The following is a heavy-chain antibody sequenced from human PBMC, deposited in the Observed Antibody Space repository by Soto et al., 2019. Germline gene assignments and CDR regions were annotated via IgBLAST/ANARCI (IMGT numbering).Heavy chain of an antibody. CDR1: GFSFTSYW. D-gene: IGHD6-13*01. J-gene: IGHJ6*03. CDR2: INSAGSST. V-gene: IGHV3-74*01. CDR3: ARDSIAAAGTYYYYYYMDV. Sequence: EVQLVESGGGLVQPGGSLRLSCAASGFSFTSYWMHWVRQAPGKGLVWVSRINSAGSSTSYADSVKGRFTISRDNAKNVLYLQMNSLRAEDTAVYYCARDSIAAAGTYYYYYYMDVWGKGTTVTVSS.